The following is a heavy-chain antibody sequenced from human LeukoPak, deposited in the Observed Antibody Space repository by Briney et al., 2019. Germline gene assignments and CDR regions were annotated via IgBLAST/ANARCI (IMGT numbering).Heavy chain of an antibody. Sequence: GGSLRLSCAASGFIFSGNSMHWVRQAPGKGLEWVAVISYDGKKKYYADSVKGRFTISRENSQNRQYLQMNSLIPEDTAVYYCAKEGGSNSDYFDYWGQGTLVTVPS. J-gene: IGHJ4*02. CDR3: AKEGGSNSDYFDY. V-gene: IGHV3-30*18. CDR1: GFIFSGNS. CDR2: ISYDGKKK. D-gene: IGHD1-26*01.